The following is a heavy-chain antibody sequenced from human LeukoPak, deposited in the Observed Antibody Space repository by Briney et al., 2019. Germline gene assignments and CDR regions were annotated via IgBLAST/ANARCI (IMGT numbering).Heavy chain of an antibody. D-gene: IGHD2-8*01. CDR2: ISTIGIT. CDR1: SGSISSSNYY. J-gene: IGHJ3*02. V-gene: IGHV4-61*02. Sequence: SETLSLTCTVSSGSISSSNYYWSWIRQPAGKGLEWIGRISTIGITNYNPSLNSRVTISIDTSKNQFSLKLSSVTAADTAVYYCARVMDIVLMVYVGSGAFDIWGQGTMVTVSS. CDR3: ARVMDIVLMVYVGSGAFDI.